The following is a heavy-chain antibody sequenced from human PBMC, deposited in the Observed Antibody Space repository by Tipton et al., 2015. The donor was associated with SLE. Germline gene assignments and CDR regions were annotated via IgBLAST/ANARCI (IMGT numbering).Heavy chain of an antibody. J-gene: IGHJ4*02. V-gene: IGHV4-31*03. D-gene: IGHD1-26*01. CDR1: GGSISSGGHY. CDR3: VRGSTFYDF. Sequence: TLSLTCTVSGGSISSGGHYWSWIRQQPGKGLEWIGYIYYNGNTDSNPSLKSRLMMSVDRSKNQFSLNLNSVTAADTAMYYCVRGSTFYDFWGQVTLVTVSS. CDR2: IYYNGNT.